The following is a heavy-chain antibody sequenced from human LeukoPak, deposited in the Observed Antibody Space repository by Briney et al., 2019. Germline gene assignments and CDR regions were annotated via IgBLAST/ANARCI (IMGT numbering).Heavy chain of an antibody. CDR1: GGSISSSGYY. CDR2: IYYSGST. Sequence: SETLSLTCTVSGGSISSSGYYWSWIRQHPGKGLEWIGYIYYSGSTYYNPSLKSRVTISVDTSKNQFSLKLSSVTAADTAVYYCARHYYGSGSFLYYYYGMDVWGQGTTVTVSS. J-gene: IGHJ6*02. CDR3: ARHYYGSGSFLYYYYGMDV. V-gene: IGHV4-31*03. D-gene: IGHD3-10*01.